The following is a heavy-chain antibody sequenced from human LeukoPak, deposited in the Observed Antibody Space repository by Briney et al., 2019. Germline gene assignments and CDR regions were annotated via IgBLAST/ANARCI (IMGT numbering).Heavy chain of an antibody. CDR1: GFTFSNYA. Sequence: GGSLRLSCAASGFTFSNYAMSWVRQAPGKGLEWVSVIGASGGSTYYADPVKGRFTISRDNSKNTLYLQMNSLRAEDTAVYYCAKDRSCNKTSCLGVSDYWGQGTLVTVSP. CDR3: AKDRSCNKTSCLGVSDY. J-gene: IGHJ4*02. CDR2: IGASGGST. D-gene: IGHD2-2*01. V-gene: IGHV3-23*01.